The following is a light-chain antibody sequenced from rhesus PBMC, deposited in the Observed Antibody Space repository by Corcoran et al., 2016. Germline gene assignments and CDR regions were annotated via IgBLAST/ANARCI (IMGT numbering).Light chain of an antibody. CDR2: YAP. CDR1: QVISRY. Sequence: DIQMTQSPTSLSTSVGDRVTITCRASQVISRYLAWYQQKPGKAPKPLIYYAPNLESGVPSRFSSSGSGTEFPLTISSLQPEDFAAYYCQQYNSDPFTFGPGTKLDIK. J-gene: IGKJ3*01. CDR3: QQYNSDPFT. V-gene: IGKV1-37*01.